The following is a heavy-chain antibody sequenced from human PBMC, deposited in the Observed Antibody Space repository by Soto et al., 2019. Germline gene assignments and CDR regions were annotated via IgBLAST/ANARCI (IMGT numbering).Heavy chain of an antibody. J-gene: IGHJ6*02. Sequence: GESLKISCAASGFTFSSYSMNWVRQAPGKGLEWVSSISSSSSYIYYADSVKGRFTISRDNAKNSLYLQMNSLKTEDTAVYYCTTYQTYYYGSGMSYYYYYGMDVWGQGTTVTVSS. CDR2: ISSSSSYI. CDR3: TTYQTYYYGSGMSYYYYYGMDV. V-gene: IGHV3-21*03. D-gene: IGHD3-10*01. CDR1: GFTFSSYS.